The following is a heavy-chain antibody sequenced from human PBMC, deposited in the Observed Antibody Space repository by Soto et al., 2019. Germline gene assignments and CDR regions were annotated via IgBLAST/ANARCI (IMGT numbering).Heavy chain of an antibody. CDR1: GCNVSTYW. V-gene: IGHV5-51*07. Sequence: GAALQISCKGRGCNVSTYWSARDHQMNGKGLEWMGIIYPGDSDTRYSPSFQGQVTISADKSISTAYLQWSSLKASDTGIYYFARRSTYCTSTSCYFDYWGQGIPVTVSS. D-gene: IGHD2-2*01. CDR2: IYPGDSDT. J-gene: IGHJ4*02. CDR3: ARRSTYCTSTSCYFDY.